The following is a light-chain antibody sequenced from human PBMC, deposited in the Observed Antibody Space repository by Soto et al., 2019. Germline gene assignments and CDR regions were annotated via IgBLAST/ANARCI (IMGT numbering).Light chain of an antibody. CDR1: QSLYNNY. V-gene: IGKV3-11*01. CDR2: DAS. J-gene: IGKJ5*01. Sequence: EIVLTQSPGSLSLFPGETATLSCRASQSLYNNYLAWYQEKPGQAPRLLIYDASNRATGIPARFSGSGSGTDFTLTISSLEPEDFAVYYCQQRSNWPITFGQGTRLEIK. CDR3: QQRSNWPIT.